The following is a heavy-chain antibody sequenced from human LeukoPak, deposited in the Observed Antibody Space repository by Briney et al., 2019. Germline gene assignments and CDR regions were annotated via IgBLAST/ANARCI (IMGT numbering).Heavy chain of an antibody. Sequence: PGGSLRLSCAAFGFTFSTYAMNWVRQAPGKGLEWVSVIYSGGSTYYADSVKGRFTISRDNSKNTLYLQMNSLRAEDTAVYYCARAWGAAAGFYFDYWGQGTLVTVSS. CDR2: IYSGGST. CDR3: ARAWGAAAGFYFDY. D-gene: IGHD6-13*01. V-gene: IGHV3-53*01. J-gene: IGHJ4*02. CDR1: GFTFSTYA.